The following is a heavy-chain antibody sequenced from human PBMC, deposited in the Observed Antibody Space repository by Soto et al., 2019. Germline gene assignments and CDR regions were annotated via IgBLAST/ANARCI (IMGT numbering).Heavy chain of an antibody. D-gene: IGHD6-13*01. CDR3: AKDLREGSSWSFSFDY. CDR2: ISYDGSNK. CDR1: GFTISSYG. J-gene: IGHJ4*02. V-gene: IGHV3-30*18. Sequence: HPGGSLRLSCAASGFTISSYGMHWVRQAPGKGLEWVAVISYDGSNKYYADSVKGRFTISRDNSKNTLYLQMNSLRAEDTAVYYCAKDLREGSSWSFSFDYWGQGTLVTVSS.